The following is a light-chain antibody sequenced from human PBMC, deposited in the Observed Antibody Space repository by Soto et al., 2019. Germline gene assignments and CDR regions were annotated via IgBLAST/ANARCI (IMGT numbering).Light chain of an antibody. V-gene: IGKV3-20*01. CDR2: AVS. J-gene: IGKJ1*01. CDR1: QTISNNY. Sequence: EIVLTQSPGTLTLSPGESAALSCRASQTISNNYLVWYRQKPGQAPRLLIYAVSSRAAGIPDIFSGSGSGTDFALTIARLEPEDSAVYYCQQHSNSPLTFGQGTRVEI. CDR3: QQHSNSPLT.